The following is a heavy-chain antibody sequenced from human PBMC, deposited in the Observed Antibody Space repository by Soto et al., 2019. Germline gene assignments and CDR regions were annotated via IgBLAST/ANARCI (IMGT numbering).Heavy chain of an antibody. Sequence: SETLSLTCTVSGGSISSGGYYWSWIRQHPGKGLEWIGYINYIGSAYYHPSLKSRVTISVDTSRNQFSLKLTSVTAADTAVYYCASVLLVEPTEYHSWSQGTLVTVSS. CDR2: INYIGSA. CDR3: ASVLLVEPTEYHS. D-gene: IGHD1-26*01. CDR1: GGSISSGGYY. J-gene: IGHJ4*02. V-gene: IGHV4-31*03.